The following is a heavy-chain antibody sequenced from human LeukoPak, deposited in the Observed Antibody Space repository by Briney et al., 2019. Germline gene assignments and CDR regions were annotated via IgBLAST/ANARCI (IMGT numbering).Heavy chain of an antibody. Sequence: ASVKVSCKASGYTFTSYYMHWVRQAPGQGLEWMGIINPSGGSTSYAQKFQGRVTMTRDMSTSTVYMELSSLRSEDTAVYYCARWARQYYDSSGYLGGDAFDIWGQGTMVTVSS. V-gene: IGHV1-46*01. CDR3: ARWARQYYDSSGYLGGDAFDI. D-gene: IGHD3-22*01. J-gene: IGHJ3*02. CDR2: INPSGGST. CDR1: GYTFTSYY.